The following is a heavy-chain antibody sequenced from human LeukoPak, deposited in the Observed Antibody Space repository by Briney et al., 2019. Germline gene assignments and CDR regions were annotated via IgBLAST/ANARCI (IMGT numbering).Heavy chain of an antibody. V-gene: IGHV3-30-3*01. Sequence: GGSLRLSCAASGFTFSNYAMHWVRQAPGKGLEWVAVISYDGSNKYYADSVKGRFTISRDNSKNTLYLQMSSLRAEDTAVYYCAKDERNWNYNLASQTYDWGQGTLVTVSS. J-gene: IGHJ4*02. CDR1: GFTFSNYA. D-gene: IGHD1-7*01. CDR2: ISYDGSNK. CDR3: AKDERNWNYNLASQTYD.